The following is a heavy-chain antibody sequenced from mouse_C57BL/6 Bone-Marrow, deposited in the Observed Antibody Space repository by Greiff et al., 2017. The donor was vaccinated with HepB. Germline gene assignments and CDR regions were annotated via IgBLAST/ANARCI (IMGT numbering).Heavy chain of an antibody. CDR3: ARSYDYGYYYAMDY. V-gene: IGHV1-55*01. CDR2: IYPGSGST. CDR1: GYTFPSYW. J-gene: IGHJ4*01. Sequence: QVQLQQPGAELVKPGASVKMSCKASGYTFPSYWITWVKQRPGQGLEWLGDIYPGSGSTNYNEKFKSKATLTVDTSSSTAYMQLSSLTSEDSAVYYCARSYDYGYYYAMDYWGQGTSVTVSS. D-gene: IGHD2-4*01.